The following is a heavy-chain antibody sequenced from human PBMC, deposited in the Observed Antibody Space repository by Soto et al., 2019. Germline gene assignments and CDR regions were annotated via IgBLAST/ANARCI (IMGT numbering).Heavy chain of an antibody. D-gene: IGHD6-13*01. Sequence: SVKVSCKASGGTFSSYAISWVRQAPGQGLEWMGGIIPSGGTTSYAQRFQGRVTMTGDTSTSTVYMELSSLRSEDTAVYYCARDSSSDYYGMDVWGQGTTVTVSS. CDR2: IIPSGGTT. J-gene: IGHJ6*02. V-gene: IGHV1-69*06. CDR3: ARDSSSDYYGMDV. CDR1: GGTFSSYA.